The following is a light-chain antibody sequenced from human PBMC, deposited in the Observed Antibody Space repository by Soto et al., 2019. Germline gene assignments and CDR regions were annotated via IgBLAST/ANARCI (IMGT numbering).Light chain of an antibody. CDR3: QQYYNTPLT. CDR2: WAS. CDR1: QSVLYNSDNKNY. Sequence: DLVLTQSPDSLAVSLGERATINCKSSQSVLYNSDNKNYLTWYQQKPGQPPKLLIYWASTRESGVPDRFSGSGSGTDFTLTVSSLQAEDVAVYYCQQYYNTPLTFGGGTKVDIK. J-gene: IGKJ4*01. V-gene: IGKV4-1*01.